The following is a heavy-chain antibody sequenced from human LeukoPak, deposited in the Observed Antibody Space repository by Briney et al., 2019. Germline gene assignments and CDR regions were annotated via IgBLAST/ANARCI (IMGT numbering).Heavy chain of an antibody. CDR3: ARASTWVPGKDSSGYYYPYALDL. D-gene: IGHD3-22*01. V-gene: IGHV3-30-3*01. J-gene: IGHJ3*01. Sequence: GGSLRLSCAASGFSFNSYAMHWARQAPGKGLEWVSVISYDGSDKFYADSVQGRFSISRDNTKNTLYLQMYSLRTEDTAVYYCARASTWVPGKDSSGYYYPYALDLWGQGTVVTVSP. CDR1: GFSFNSYA. CDR2: ISYDGSDK.